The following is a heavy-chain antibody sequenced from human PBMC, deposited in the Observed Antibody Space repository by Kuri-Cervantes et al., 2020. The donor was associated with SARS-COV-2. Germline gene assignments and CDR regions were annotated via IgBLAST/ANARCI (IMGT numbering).Heavy chain of an antibody. CDR3: ARQRDTAMDTASPFDY. J-gene: IGHJ4*02. V-gene: IGHV3-23*01. CDR1: GFTFSSYA. D-gene: IGHD5-18*01. Sequence: GGSLRLSCAASGFTFSSYAMSWVRQAPGKGLEWVSAISGSGGSTYYADSVKGRFTISRDNSKNTLYLQMNSLRAEDTAVYYCARQRDTAMDTASPFDYWGQGTLVTDSS. CDR2: ISGSGGST.